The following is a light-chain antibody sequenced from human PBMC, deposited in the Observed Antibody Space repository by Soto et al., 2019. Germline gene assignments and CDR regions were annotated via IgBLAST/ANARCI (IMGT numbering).Light chain of an antibody. CDR1: QSVSFY. CDR3: QQSRSWTWT. J-gene: IGKJ1*01. Sequence: EIVLTQSPATLSLSPGERATLSCRASQSVSFYLAWYQQKPGQAPRLLVYDVSNRAPGVPDRFSGSGSETDFPLTISSLGPEDFAISHCQQSRSWTWTLGQGTKVDIK. V-gene: IGKV3-11*01. CDR2: DVS.